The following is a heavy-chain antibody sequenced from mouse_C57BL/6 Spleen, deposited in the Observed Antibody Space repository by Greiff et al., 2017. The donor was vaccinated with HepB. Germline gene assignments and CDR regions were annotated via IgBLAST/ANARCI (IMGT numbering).Heavy chain of an antibody. J-gene: IGHJ4*01. V-gene: IGHV1-15*01. CDR3: TIYGNYIYAMDY. Sequence: QVQLQQSGAELVRPGASVTLSCKASGYTFTDYEMHWVKQTPVHGLEWIGAIDPETGGTAYNQKFKGKAILTADKSSSTAYMELRSLTSEDSAVYYCTIYGNYIYAMDYWGQGTSVTVSS. CDR2: IDPETGGT. D-gene: IGHD2-1*01. CDR1: GYTFTDYE.